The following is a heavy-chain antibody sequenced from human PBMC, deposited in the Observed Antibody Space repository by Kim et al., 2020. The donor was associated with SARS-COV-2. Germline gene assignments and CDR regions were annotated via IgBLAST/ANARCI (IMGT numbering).Heavy chain of an antibody. V-gene: IGHV5-51*01. D-gene: IGHD6-13*01. CDR3: ATSNGSSWAYFDY. Sequence: RYSPSFQGQVPISADKSINSAYLQWSTLKASDTAMYYCATSNGSSWAYFDYWGQGTLVTVSS. J-gene: IGHJ4*02.